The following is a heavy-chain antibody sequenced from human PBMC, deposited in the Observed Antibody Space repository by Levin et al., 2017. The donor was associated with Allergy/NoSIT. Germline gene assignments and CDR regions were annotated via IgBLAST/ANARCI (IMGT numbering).Heavy chain of an antibody. Sequence: PSETLSLTCTVPGGSISSGGYYWSWIRQHPGKGLEWIGYIYYSGSTYYNPSLKSRVTISVDTSKNQFSLKLSSVTAADTAVYYCARRDSSGWSPYFDYWGQGTLVTVSS. J-gene: IGHJ4*02. V-gene: IGHV4-31*03. CDR1: GGSISSGGYY. CDR3: ARRDSSGWSPYFDY. CDR2: IYYSGST. D-gene: IGHD6-19*01.